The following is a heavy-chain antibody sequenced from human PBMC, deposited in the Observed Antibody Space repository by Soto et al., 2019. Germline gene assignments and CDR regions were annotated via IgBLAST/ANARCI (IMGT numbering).Heavy chain of an antibody. CDR3: ARSQGSSTSLEIYYYYYYGMDV. J-gene: IGHJ6*02. CDR1: GGTFSSYA. Sequence: QVQLVQSGAEVQKPGSSVKVSCKASGGTFSSYAISWVRQAPGQGLEWRGGIIPIPGTANYAQKFQGRVTITADESTSTAYMELSSLRSEDTALYYCARSQGSSTSLEIYYYYYYGMDVWGQGTTVTVSS. CDR2: IIPIPGTA. V-gene: IGHV1-69*01. D-gene: IGHD2-2*01.